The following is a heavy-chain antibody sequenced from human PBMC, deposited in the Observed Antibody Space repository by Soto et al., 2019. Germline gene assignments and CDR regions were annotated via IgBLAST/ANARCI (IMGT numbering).Heavy chain of an antibody. CDR3: AKKTTVTRLRDYFDY. CDR1: GFTFSNSA. CDR2: ISASGGST. Sequence: TGRSLRLSWAVSGFTFSNSAMGWVRQAPGKGLAWVSTISASGGSTNYADPVKGRFTISRDNSKNTLFLEMNSLRVEDTAVYYCAKKTTVTRLRDYFDYWGQGIQVTVSS. V-gene: IGHV3-23*01. J-gene: IGHJ4*02. D-gene: IGHD4-17*01.